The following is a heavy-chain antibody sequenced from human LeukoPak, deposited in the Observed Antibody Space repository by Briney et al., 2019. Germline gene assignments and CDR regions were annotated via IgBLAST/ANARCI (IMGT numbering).Heavy chain of an antibody. V-gene: IGHV3-20*01. CDR3: ARDSVRTYYYYYYMDV. J-gene: IGHJ6*03. CDR2: INWNGGST. Sequence: PGGSLRLSCAASGFTFDDYGMSWVRQAPGKGLEWVSGINWNGGSTGYADSVKGRFTISRDNAKNSLYLQMNSLRAEDTALYHCARDSVRTYYYYYYMDVWGKGTTVTISS. CDR1: GFTFDDYG. D-gene: IGHD3-16*02.